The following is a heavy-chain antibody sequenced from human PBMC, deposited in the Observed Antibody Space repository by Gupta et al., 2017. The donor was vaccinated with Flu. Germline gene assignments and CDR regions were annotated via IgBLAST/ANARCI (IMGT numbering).Heavy chain of an antibody. Sequence: EVQLLESGGGLVQPGGSLRLSCTASGFSFNIYVMSWVRQAPGKGLEWVSGISSSGDSTSYADSVKGRFTISRDNSKNTLYLQMNSLRAEDTAVYYCANFVNGAQSYWGRGTLVTVSS. V-gene: IGHV3-23*01. CDR1: GFSFNIYV. J-gene: IGHJ4*02. CDR2: ISSSGDST. D-gene: IGHD4-17*01. CDR3: ANFVNGAQSY.